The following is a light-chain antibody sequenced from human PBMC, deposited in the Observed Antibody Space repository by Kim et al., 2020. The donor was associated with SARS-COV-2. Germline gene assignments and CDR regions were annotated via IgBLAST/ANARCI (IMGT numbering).Light chain of an antibody. CDR2: RSD. Sequence: GQRVTMSCSGSRSNFGGNSVSWYQQLPGTAPKLLSYRSDERPSGVPDRFSGSKSGTSASVAISGLQSEDEADYYCAVWDDSLNGVLFGGGTKVTVL. V-gene: IGLV1-44*01. J-gene: IGLJ2*01. CDR1: RSNFGGNS. CDR3: AVWDDSLNGVL.